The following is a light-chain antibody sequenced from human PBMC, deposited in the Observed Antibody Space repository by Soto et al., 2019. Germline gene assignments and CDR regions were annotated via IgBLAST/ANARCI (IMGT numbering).Light chain of an antibody. V-gene: IGKV3-20*01. Sequence: EIVLAQSPGTLSLSPGERATLSCRASQSVSSRYLAWYQQKPGQAPRLLIYGASSKAAGSPDRFSGSGSGTDFTLTISRLEPEDFAVYHCQQFGNSPPLYTFGQGTRLEIK. CDR3: QQFGNSPPLYT. CDR1: QSVSSRY. CDR2: GAS. J-gene: IGKJ2*01.